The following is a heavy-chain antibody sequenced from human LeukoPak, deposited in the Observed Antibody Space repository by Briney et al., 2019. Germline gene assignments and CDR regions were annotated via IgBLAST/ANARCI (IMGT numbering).Heavy chain of an antibody. CDR2: ISSSGSTI. J-gene: IGHJ4*02. V-gene: IGHV3-48*03. D-gene: IGHD6-13*01. Sequence: GGSLRLSCAASGFTFSSYEMNWVRQAPGKGLECVSYISSSGSTIYYADSVKGRFTISRDNAKNSLYLQMNSLRAEDTAVYYCAREYSSSWYVPYYFDYWGQGTLVTVSS. CDR1: GFTFSSYE. CDR3: AREYSSSWYVPYYFDY.